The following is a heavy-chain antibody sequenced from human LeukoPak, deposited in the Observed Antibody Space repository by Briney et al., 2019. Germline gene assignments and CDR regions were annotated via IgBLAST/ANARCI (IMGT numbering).Heavy chain of an antibody. V-gene: IGHV1-18*01. Sequence: ASVKVSCKASGYTFTSYGISWVRQAPGQGREWMGWICSYNGNTNYAQKLQGRVTMTTDTSTSTAYMELRSLRSDDTAVYYCARAAPRGYYDSSGYRRHFDYWGQGTLVTVSS. J-gene: IGHJ4*02. CDR2: ICSYNGNT. D-gene: IGHD3-22*01. CDR3: ARAAPRGYYDSSGYRRHFDY. CDR1: GYTFTSYG.